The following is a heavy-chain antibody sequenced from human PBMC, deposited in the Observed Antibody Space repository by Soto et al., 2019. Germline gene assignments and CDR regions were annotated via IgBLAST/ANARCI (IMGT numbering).Heavy chain of an antibody. CDR2: INIDGSAT. CDR3: ASALVVSLGCFDI. CDR1: GFTFSRDW. J-gene: IGHJ3*02. Sequence: GGSLRLSCAASGFTFSRDWMHWVRQVPGKGLMWVSRINIDGSATNYADFVKGRFTISRDNAKNTLYLQMNSLTAEDTAIYYCASALVVSLGCFDIWGQGTMVTVSS. V-gene: IGHV3-74*01. D-gene: IGHD3-22*01.